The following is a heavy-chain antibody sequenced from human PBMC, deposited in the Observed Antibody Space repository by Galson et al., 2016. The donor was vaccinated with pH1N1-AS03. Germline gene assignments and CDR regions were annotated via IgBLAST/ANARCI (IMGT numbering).Heavy chain of an antibody. J-gene: IGHJ4*02. CDR3: ARDSGSGYYQTFDY. CDR1: GYTFTSYG. CDR2: IGAHNGYT. Sequence: SVKVSCKASGYTFTSYGITWVRQAPGQGLEWMGWIGAHNGYTKYLQSLQGRVTMTTDTSTSTAYMELRSLTSDDTAVYYCARDSGSGYYQTFDYWGQGTLVTVSS. D-gene: IGHD3-22*01. V-gene: IGHV1-18*04.